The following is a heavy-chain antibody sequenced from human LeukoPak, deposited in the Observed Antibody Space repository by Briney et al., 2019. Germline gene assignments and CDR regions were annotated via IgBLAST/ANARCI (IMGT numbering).Heavy chain of an antibody. D-gene: IGHD6-13*01. V-gene: IGHV4-34*01. CDR1: GGSFSGYC. CDR2: INHSGST. Sequence: SETLSLTCAVYGGSFSGYCWSWIRQPPGKGLEWIGEINHSGSTNYNPSLKSRVTISVDTSKNQFSLKLSSVTAADTAVYYCARGLYSSSGIDYWGQGTLVTVSS. CDR3: ARGLYSSSGIDY. J-gene: IGHJ4*02.